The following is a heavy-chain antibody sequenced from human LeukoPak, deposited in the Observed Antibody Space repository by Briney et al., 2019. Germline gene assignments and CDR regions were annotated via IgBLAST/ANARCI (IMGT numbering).Heavy chain of an antibody. CDR3: ARGDRVAALYNWFDP. CDR2: IIPILGTA. V-gene: IGHV1-69*13. D-gene: IGHD2-15*01. J-gene: IGHJ5*02. Sequence: ASVKVSCKASGYTFTGYYIHWVRQAPGQGLEWMGGIIPILGTANYAQKFQGRVTITADESTSTAYMELSSLRSEDTAVYYCARGDRVAALYNWFDPWGQGTLVTVSS. CDR1: GYTFTGYY.